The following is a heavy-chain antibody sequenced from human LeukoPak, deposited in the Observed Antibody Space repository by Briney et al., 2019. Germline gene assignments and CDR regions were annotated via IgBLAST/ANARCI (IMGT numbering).Heavy chain of an antibody. Sequence: GGSLRLSCAASGCTFSDYYMSWIRQAPGKGLEWVSYISSSGSTIYYADSVKGRFTISRDNAKNSLYLQMNSLKVEDTAVYYCTTDWDSSSYFDLWGQGILVTVSS. CDR1: GCTFSDYY. CDR2: ISSSGSTI. CDR3: TTDWDSSSYFDL. V-gene: IGHV3-11*01. D-gene: IGHD6-6*01. J-gene: IGHJ4*02.